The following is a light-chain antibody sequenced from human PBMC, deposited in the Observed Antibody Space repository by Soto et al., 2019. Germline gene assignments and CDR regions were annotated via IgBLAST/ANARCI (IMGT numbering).Light chain of an antibody. CDR3: QQYGSSPPFT. V-gene: IGKV3-20*01. CDR1: QSISSSY. J-gene: IGKJ2*01. Sequence: EIVLTQSPGTLSLSPGERATLSCRASQSISSSYLAWYQQKPEQAPRLLIYAASSRPTGIPKWFSGSVSGTDFTLTISRLEPEDFAVYYCQQYGSSPPFTFGQGTKLEIK. CDR2: AAS.